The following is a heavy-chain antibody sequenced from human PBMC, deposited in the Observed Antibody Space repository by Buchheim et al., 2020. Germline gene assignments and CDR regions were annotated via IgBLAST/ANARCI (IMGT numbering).Heavy chain of an antibody. J-gene: IGHJ4*01. Sequence: EVQVVESGGGLVQPGGSLRLSCVASGFTFSSYHMNWVRQAPGKGLEWVSYIGSSGDTIYYADSVKGRFSISRDNDKNSLHLQMNSLRVDDTAVYYCARGSLAHGRIFVYWGHGTL. CDR3: ARGSLAHGRIFVY. D-gene: IGHD2-15*01. CDR2: IGSSGDTI. CDR1: GFTFSSYH. V-gene: IGHV3-48*01.